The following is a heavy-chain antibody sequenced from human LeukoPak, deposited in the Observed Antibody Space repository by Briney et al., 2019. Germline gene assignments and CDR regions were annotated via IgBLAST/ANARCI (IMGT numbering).Heavy chain of an antibody. CDR1: GFTFDDYA. Sequence: GGSLRLSCAASGFTFDDYAMHWVRQAPGKGLEWVSLISGDGGSTYYADSVKGRFIISRDNSKNSLYLQMNGLRTEDTALYYCAKDILLTAMIDYWGQGTLVTVSS. J-gene: IGHJ4*02. V-gene: IGHV3-43*02. CDR2: ISGDGGST. D-gene: IGHD5-18*01. CDR3: AKDILLTAMIDY.